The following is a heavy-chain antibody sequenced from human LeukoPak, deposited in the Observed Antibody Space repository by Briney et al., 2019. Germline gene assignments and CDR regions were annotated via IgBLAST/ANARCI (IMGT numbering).Heavy chain of an antibody. CDR2: INSDGSST. CDR1: GFTFSSYA. V-gene: IGHV3-74*01. J-gene: IGHJ3*02. CDR3: ARLPVTRGAFDI. Sequence: GGSLRLSCAASGFTFSSYAMHWVRQAPGKGLVWVSRINSDGSSTSYADSVKGRFTISRDNAKNTLYLQMNSLRAEDTAVYYCARLPVTRGAFDIWGQGTMVTVSS. D-gene: IGHD4-17*01.